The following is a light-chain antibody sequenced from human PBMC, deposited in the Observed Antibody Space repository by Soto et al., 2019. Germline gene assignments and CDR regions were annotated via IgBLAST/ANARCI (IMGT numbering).Light chain of an antibody. CDR3: QSADSSGTYVL. Sequence: SYELTQPPSVSVSPGQTARITCSGDALPKQYAYWYQQKPGQAPVLVIYKDSERPSGIPERFSGSSSGTTVTLTISGVQADDEADYYCQSADSSGTYVLFGGGTKLTVL. V-gene: IGLV3-25*03. CDR2: KDS. CDR1: ALPKQY. J-gene: IGLJ2*01.